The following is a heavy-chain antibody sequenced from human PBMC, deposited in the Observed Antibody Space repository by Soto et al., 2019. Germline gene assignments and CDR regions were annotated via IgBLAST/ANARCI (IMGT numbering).Heavy chain of an antibody. D-gene: IGHD6-13*01. J-gene: IGHJ4*02. Sequence: GGSLRLSCAASGFTFSGYEMNWVRQAPGKGLEWVSDISSTGSTIYYADSVKGRFTISRDNAKNSLFLLMNSLRAEDTAVYYCERDGSHSRQFDYWGQGTLVTVSS. CDR3: ERDGSHSRQFDY. V-gene: IGHV3-48*03. CDR1: GFTFSGYE. CDR2: ISSTGSTI.